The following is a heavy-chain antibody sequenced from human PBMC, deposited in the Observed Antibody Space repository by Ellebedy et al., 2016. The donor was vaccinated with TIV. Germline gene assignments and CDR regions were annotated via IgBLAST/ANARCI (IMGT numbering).Heavy chain of an antibody. CDR3: TRMSEDGYYFDF. D-gene: IGHD3-3*01. V-gene: IGHV5-10-1*01. J-gene: IGHJ4*02. CDR2: IDPTDSNT. Sequence: GESLKISXQGSGYSFTSFWISWVRQMPGRGLEWMGRIDPTDSNTRYSPAFQGHVTISVDKSKSTAYLQWSSLEASDPAMYYCTRMSEDGYYFDFWGQGTLVTVSS. CDR1: GYSFTSFW.